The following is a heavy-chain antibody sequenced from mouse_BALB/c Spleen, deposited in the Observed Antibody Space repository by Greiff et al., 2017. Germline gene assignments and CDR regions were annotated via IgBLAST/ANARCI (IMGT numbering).Heavy chain of an antibody. J-gene: IGHJ1*01. D-gene: IGHD1-1*01. Sequence: EVKLLESGGGLVQPGGSRKLSCAASGFTFSSFGMHWVRQAPEKGLEWVAYISSGSSTIYYADTVKGRFTISRDNPKNTLFLQMTSLRSEDTAMYYCARSINYYGSSYWYFDVWGAGTTVTVSS. V-gene: IGHV5-17*02. CDR3: ARSINYYGSSYWYFDV. CDR2: ISSGSSTI. CDR1: GFTFSSFG.